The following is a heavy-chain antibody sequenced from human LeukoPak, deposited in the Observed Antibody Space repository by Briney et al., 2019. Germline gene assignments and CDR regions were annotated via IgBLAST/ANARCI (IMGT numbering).Heavy chain of an antibody. CDR2: INPNSGGT. V-gene: IGHV1-2*02. J-gene: IGHJ4*02. D-gene: IGHD2-2*01. Sequence: ASVKVSCKASGYTFSDYYMHWVRQAPGQGLEWMGWINPNSGGTNYAQKFQGRVTMTRDTSISTASMELSRLRSDDTVVYYCAREELSGSSTSCCSGLGYWGQGALVTVSS. CDR3: AREELSGSSTSCCSGLGY. CDR1: GYTFSDYY.